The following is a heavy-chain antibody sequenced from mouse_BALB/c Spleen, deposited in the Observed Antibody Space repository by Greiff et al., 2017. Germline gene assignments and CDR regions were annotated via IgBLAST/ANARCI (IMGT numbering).Heavy chain of an antibody. J-gene: IGHJ3*01. CDR1: GFSLTSYG. V-gene: IGHV2-2*02. Sequence: QVQLQQSGPGLVQPSQSLSITCTVSGFSLTSYGVHWVRQSPGKGLEWLGVIWSGGSTDYNAAFISRLSISKDNSKSQVFFKMNSLQVNDTAIYYCARNRYDGEAWFAYWGQGTLVTVSA. CDR3: ARNRYDGEAWFAY. CDR2: IWSGGST. D-gene: IGHD2-14*01.